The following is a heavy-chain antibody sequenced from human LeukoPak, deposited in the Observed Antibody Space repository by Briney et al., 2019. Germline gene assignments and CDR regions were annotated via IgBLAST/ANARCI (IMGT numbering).Heavy chain of an antibody. J-gene: IGHJ4*02. CDR2: IWYDGSNK. CDR3: AREGDGYNYDY. CDR1: GFTFSSYA. D-gene: IGHD5-24*01. V-gene: IGHV3-33*08. Sequence: PGGSLRLSCAVSGFTFSSYAMHWVRQAPGKGLEWVAVIWYDGSNKYYADSVKGRFTISRDNSKNTLYLQMNSLRAEDTAVYYCAREGDGYNYDYWGQGTLVTVSS.